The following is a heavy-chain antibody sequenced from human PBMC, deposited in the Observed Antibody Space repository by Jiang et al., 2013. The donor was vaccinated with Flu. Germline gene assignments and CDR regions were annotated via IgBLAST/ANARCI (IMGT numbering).Heavy chain of an antibody. V-gene: IGHV1-3*01. CDR2: ATVRVMT. CDR3: ARGYDWNYGWFDS. Sequence: KKTWGRHVKLSCKTSGYRFASYAIHWVRQAPDKALSGWDGATVRVMTNTYSQKFKGRVTIARDTSASTAYMELSSLRPQDTAVYYCARGYDWNYGWFDSWGQGSPGHRLL. D-gene: IGHD1-7*01. CDR1: GYRFASYA. J-gene: IGHJ5*01.